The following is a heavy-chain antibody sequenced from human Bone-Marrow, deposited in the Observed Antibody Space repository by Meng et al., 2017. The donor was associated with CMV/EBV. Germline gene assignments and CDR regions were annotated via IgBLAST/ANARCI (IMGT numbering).Heavy chain of an antibody. V-gene: IGHV3-30*04. CDR1: GFTFSSYA. CDR2: VSYTGGYR. D-gene: IGHD2-2*02. CDR3: ARDSYCSSTSCYRLYYYGMDV. J-gene: IGHJ6*02. Sequence: GGSLRLSCAASGFTFSSYAMHWVRQAPGKGLEWVAVVSYTGGYRYSADSVKGRFTISRDNSKSTLFLQMNSLRAEDTAVYYCARDSYCSSTSCYRLYYYGMDVWGQGTTVTVSS.